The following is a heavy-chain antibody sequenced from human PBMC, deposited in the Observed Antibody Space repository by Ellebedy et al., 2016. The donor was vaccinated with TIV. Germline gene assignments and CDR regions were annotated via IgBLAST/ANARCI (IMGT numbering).Heavy chain of an antibody. CDR1: GFTFSDYY. CDR2: INSGSTI. Sequence: PGGSLRLSCAASGFTFSDYYMSWIRQAPGKGLEWVSYINSGSTIYYADSVKGRFTISRDNAKNSLYRQMNSLRAEDTAVYYCARSGSYKGYFQDWGQGTLVTVSS. CDR3: ARSGSYKGYFQD. J-gene: IGHJ1*01. D-gene: IGHD1-26*01. V-gene: IGHV3-11*01.